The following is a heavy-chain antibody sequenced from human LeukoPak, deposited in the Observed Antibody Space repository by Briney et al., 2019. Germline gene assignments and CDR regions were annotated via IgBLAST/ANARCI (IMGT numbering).Heavy chain of an antibody. D-gene: IGHD6-19*01. CDR3: AKDRSDNSSWYCMDV. CDR2: ISGSGDTT. J-gene: IGHJ6*02. CDR1: GFTFSNYA. V-gene: IGHV3-23*01. Sequence: GGPLRLSCAASGFTFSNYAIRWVRPAPGKGPEWVSCISGSGDTTYYADSVKGRFTISRDNSKNTLYLQMNSLGAEDTAVYYCAKDRSDNSSWYCMDVWGQGTTVTVSS.